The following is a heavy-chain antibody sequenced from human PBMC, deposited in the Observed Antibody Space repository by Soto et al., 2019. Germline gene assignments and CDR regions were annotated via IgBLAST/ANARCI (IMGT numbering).Heavy chain of an antibody. D-gene: IGHD6-6*01. CDR3: AKTVCSSSWMDYFDS. CDR2: ISGSGGST. Sequence: GGSLRLSCAASGFTFSSYAMSWVRQAQGKGLEWVSAISGSGGSTYYADSVKGLFTISRDNPKNTLYLKMNSLRAEDTAVYYCAKTVCSSSWMDYFDSWGQGTLVTVSS. J-gene: IGHJ4*02. CDR1: GFTFSSYA. V-gene: IGHV3-23*01.